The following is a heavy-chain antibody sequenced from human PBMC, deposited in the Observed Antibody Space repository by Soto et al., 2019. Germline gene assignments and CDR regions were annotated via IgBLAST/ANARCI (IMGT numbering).Heavy chain of an antibody. Sequence: SVKASCKASGGTFSSYAISWVRQAPGQGLEWMGGIIPIFGTANYAQKFQGRVTITADKSTSTAYMELSSLRSEDTAVYYCARAKFESTGWHQFDIWGQGTLVTVSS. J-gene: IGHJ4*02. D-gene: IGHD7-27*01. V-gene: IGHV1-69*06. CDR1: GGTFSSYA. CDR3: ARAKFESTGWHQFDI. CDR2: IIPIFGTA.